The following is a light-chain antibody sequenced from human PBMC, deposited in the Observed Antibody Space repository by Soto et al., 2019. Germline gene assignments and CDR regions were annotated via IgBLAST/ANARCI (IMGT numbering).Light chain of an antibody. CDR1: QDSSNY. CDR3: QQYDNHPLA. V-gene: IGKV1-33*01. CDR2: DAS. Sequence: DLQMPQSPSSLSASVGDRATINTHARQDSSNYLNWYQQKPGKAPKLLIYDASNWETGVPARFSGSGSGTDFTFTISSLQPEDIATYYCQQYDNHPLAFGGGTKVDIK. J-gene: IGKJ4*02.